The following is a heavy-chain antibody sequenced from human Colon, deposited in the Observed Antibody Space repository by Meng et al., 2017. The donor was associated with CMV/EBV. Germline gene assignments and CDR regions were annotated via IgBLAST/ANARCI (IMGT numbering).Heavy chain of an antibody. CDR3: AHRGDGDYVFDF. V-gene: IGHV2-5*02. CDR1: RSPPPTRDVG. D-gene: IGHD4-17*01. Sequence: QLALKQSCPPPAKPPTALPLRCPSSRSPPPTRDVGLRWIRQPPGRTLEWRAHIYWDDDKRYIPSLKNRVTITKDTSKNQVALTLTNMGPGDTCTYYCAHRGDGDYVFDFWGQGALVTVSS. J-gene: IGHJ4*02. CDR2: IYWDDDK.